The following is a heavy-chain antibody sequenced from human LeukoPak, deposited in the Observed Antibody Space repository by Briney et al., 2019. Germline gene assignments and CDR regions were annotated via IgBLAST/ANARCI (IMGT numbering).Heavy chain of an antibody. Sequence: GGSLRLSCVTSGFAFTHCSVNWVRQAPGKGLEWLSYITGDTNGIYYADSVKGRFIISRDNAKNSVYLQMNSLSVEDTAVYYCVRGGVADGNYFGDWGQGTVVTVSS. CDR1: GFAFTHCS. V-gene: IGHV3-48*01. J-gene: IGHJ4*02. CDR3: VRGGVADGNYFGD. CDR2: ITGDTNGI. D-gene: IGHD3-10*01.